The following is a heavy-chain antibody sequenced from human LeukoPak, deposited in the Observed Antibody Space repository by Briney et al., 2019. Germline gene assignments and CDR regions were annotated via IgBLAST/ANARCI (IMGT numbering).Heavy chain of an antibody. J-gene: IGHJ4*02. Sequence: GGSLRLSCAASGFTFSSYAMSWVRQAPGKGLEWVSAISGSGGSTYYADSVKGRFTISRDNSKNTLCLQMNSLRAEDTAVYYCAKVRHDILTVACFDYWGQGTLVTVSS. D-gene: IGHD3-9*01. V-gene: IGHV3-23*01. CDR3: AKVRHDILTVACFDY. CDR1: GFTFSSYA. CDR2: ISGSGGST.